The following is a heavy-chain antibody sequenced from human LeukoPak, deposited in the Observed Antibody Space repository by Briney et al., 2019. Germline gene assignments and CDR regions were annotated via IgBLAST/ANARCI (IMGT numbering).Heavy chain of an antibody. J-gene: IGHJ5*02. CDR1: GGSISSYY. D-gene: IGHD2-2*01. Sequence: SETLSLTCTVSGGSISSYYWSWIRQPPGKGLEWIGYIYYSGSTNYNPSLKSRVTISVDTSKNQFSLKLSSVTAADTAVYYCARGAVVPAAYNWFDPWGQGTLVTVSS. CDR3: ARGAVVPAAYNWFDP. V-gene: IGHV4-59*12. CDR2: IYYSGST.